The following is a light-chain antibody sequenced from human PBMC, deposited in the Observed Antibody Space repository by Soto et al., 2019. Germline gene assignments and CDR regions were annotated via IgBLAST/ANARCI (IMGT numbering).Light chain of an antibody. J-gene: IGKJ5*01. Sequence: DVVMTQSPLSLPVTLGQPASISCRTSRSLVFRDGNTYLHWFQQRPGQSPRRLIENVSNRDSGVPDRFTGSGSGTDFALKISRVEAEDVGVYYCMQGTHWPITFGQGTRLEIK. CDR2: NVS. CDR3: MQGTHWPIT. V-gene: IGKV2-30*01. CDR1: RSLVFRDGNTY.